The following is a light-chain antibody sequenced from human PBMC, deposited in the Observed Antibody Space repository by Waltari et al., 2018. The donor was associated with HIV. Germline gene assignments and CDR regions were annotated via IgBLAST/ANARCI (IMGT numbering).Light chain of an antibody. CDR1: QSVTSSY. CDR2: AAS. J-gene: IGKJ1*01. V-gene: IGKV3-20*01. CDR3: QQYNTDSAT. Sequence: IVLTQSPGTMSLSPGESATLSCRASQSVTSSYFTWYQQKRGQAPRLLIYAASRRATDIPERFSGSGSGTEFTLSITRLQPDDFATYYCQQYNTDSATFGQGTKVEIK.